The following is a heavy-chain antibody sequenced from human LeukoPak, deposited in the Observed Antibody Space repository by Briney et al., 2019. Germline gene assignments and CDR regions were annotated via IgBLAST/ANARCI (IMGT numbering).Heavy chain of an antibody. CDR1: GGSISSSSYY. Sequence: SETLSLTCTVSGGSISSSSYYWGWIRQPPGKGLEWIGSIYYSGSTYYNPSLKSRVTISVDTSKNQFSPKLSSVTAADTAVYYCAREQSDFWSGYSSDPYDYWGQGTLVTVSS. CDR3: AREQSDFWSGYSSDPYDY. J-gene: IGHJ4*02. D-gene: IGHD3-3*01. CDR2: IYYSGST. V-gene: IGHV4-39*07.